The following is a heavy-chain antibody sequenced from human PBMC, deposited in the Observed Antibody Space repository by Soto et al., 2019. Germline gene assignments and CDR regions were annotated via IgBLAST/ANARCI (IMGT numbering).Heavy chain of an antibody. CDR1: GYTFTSYA. CDR3: ARSLHSSGWYVNYYFDY. CDR2: INAGNGNT. D-gene: IGHD6-19*01. J-gene: IGHJ4*02. V-gene: IGHV1-3*01. Sequence: ASVKVSCKASGYTFTSYAMHWVRQAPGQRLEWMGWINAGNGNTKYSQKFQGRVTITRDTSASTAYMELSSLRSEGTAVYYCARSLHSSGWYVNYYFDYWGQGTLVTVSS.